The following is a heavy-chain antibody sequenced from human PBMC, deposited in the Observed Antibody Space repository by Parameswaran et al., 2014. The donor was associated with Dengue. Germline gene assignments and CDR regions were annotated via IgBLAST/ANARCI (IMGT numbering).Heavy chain of an antibody. CDR2: IYPGDSDT. Sequence: GESLKISCKGSGYSFTSYWIGWVRQMPGKGLEWMGIIYPGDSDTRYSPSFQGQVTISADKSISTAYLQWSSLKASDTAMYYCARHGMVRGVIPNTNYYYYYYGMDVWGQGTTVTVSS. CDR1: GYSFTSYW. CDR3: ARHGMVRGVIPNTNYYYYYYGMDV. J-gene: IGHJ6*02. V-gene: IGHV5-51*01. D-gene: IGHD3-10*01.